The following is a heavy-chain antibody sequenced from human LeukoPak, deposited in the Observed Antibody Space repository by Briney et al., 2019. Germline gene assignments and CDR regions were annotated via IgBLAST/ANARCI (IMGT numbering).Heavy chain of an antibody. CDR3: ARCVAAVGPYWFFDL. Sequence: PSETLSLTCTVSGGSINSYYWSWIRQPPGMGLEWIGYFYYSGTTNYNPSLKSRVTISLDTSKSQFFLQLTSVTAADMAVYYCARCVAAVGPYWFFDLWGRGTLVTVSS. J-gene: IGHJ2*01. CDR1: GGSINSYY. CDR2: FYYSGTT. D-gene: IGHD6-13*01. V-gene: IGHV4-59*12.